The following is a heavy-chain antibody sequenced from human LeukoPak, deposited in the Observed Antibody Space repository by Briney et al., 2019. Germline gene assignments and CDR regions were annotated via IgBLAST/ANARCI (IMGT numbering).Heavy chain of an antibody. CDR1: GYSFTNYG. D-gene: IGHD3-22*01. CDR2: ISPYNGNT. V-gene: IGHV1-18*01. J-gene: IGHJ4*02. CDR3: ARGASQWLPPSYFDY. Sequence: ASVKVSCKASGYSFTNYGISWVRQAPGQGLDWMRWISPYNGNTNYAQNLQGRVTLTTDTSTSTAYMELRSLRSDDTAVYYCARGASQWLPPSYFDYWGQGTRVTVSS.